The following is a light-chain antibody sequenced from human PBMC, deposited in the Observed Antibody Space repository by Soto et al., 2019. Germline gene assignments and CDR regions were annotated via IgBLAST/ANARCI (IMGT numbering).Light chain of an antibody. CDR3: QQYNSMG. V-gene: IGKV1-5*03. J-gene: IGKJ1*01. Sequence: DIQMTQSPSTLSASVGDRVTITCRASQSISSWLAWYQQKPGKAPKLLIYKASSLESGVPSRFSGSGSGTEFTLTISSLQPDDFATYYCQQYNSMGFGQGTKVDNK. CDR2: KAS. CDR1: QSISSW.